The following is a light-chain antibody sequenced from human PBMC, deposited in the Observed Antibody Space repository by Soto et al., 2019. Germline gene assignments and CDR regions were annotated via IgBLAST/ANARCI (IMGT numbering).Light chain of an antibody. CDR2: DVS. Sequence: QSALTQPASVSGSPGQSITISCTGTSSDVGGYNYVSWYQQHPGKAPKLMIYDVSNRPSGVSNLFSGSKSGNTASLTISGLQAEDEAEYYGSSYTSSSTPLVFGGGTKLTVL. J-gene: IGLJ3*02. CDR3: SSYTSSSTPLV. V-gene: IGLV2-14*01. CDR1: SSDVGGYNY.